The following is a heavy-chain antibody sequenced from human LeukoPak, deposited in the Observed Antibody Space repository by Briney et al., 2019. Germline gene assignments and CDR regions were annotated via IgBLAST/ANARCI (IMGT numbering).Heavy chain of an antibody. CDR2: INHSGST. J-gene: IGHJ4*02. CDR1: GGSFSGYY. CDR3: ARGGRSYRSSWYPY. D-gene: IGHD6-13*01. Sequence: SETLSLTCAVYGGSFSGYYWSWIRQPPGKGLEWIGEINHSGSTNYNPSLKSRVTILVDTSKNQFSLELTSMTAADTAVYYCARGGRSYRSSWYPYWGQGNLVIVSS. V-gene: IGHV4-34*01.